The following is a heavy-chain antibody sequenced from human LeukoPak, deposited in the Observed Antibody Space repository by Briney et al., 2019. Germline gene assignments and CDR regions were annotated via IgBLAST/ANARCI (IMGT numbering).Heavy chain of an antibody. CDR1: GFTFSNYW. D-gene: IGHD3-3*01. Sequence: GGSLRLSCAASGFTFSNYWMSWVRQAPGKGLEWVANIKQDGSEEYYVDSVKGRFTISRDNAKNSLYLQMNSLRAEDTAVYYCARDYDFWSGYYYYWGQGTLVTVSS. J-gene: IGHJ4*02. V-gene: IGHV3-7*01. CDR3: ARDYDFWSGYYYY. CDR2: IKQDGSEE.